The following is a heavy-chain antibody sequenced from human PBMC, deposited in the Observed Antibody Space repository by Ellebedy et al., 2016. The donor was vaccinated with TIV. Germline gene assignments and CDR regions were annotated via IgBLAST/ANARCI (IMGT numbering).Heavy chain of an antibody. CDR2: ISAYNGNT. CDR1: GYTFTSYG. Sequence: ASVKVSXXASGYTFTSYGISWVRQAPGQGLEWMGWISAYNGNTNYAQKLQGRVTMTTDTSTSTAYMELRSLRSDDTAVYYCAREKFIIMGFDPWGQGTLVTVSS. CDR3: AREKFIIMGFDP. J-gene: IGHJ5*02. V-gene: IGHV1-18*01.